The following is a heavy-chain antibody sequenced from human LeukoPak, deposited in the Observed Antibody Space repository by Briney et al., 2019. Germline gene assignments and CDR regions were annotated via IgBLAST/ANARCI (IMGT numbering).Heavy chain of an antibody. CDR2: IRHREYGGTA. J-gene: IGHJ4*02. CDR3: ARERAGDVDY. CDR1: GFNFGAVA. V-gene: IGHV3-49*03. Sequence: SLRLSYATSGFNFGAVAMDWIRQAPGKGLEWVVFIRHREYGGTAEYAASVNGRFAISRDDSKSIVYLQMNDLRTEDTGVYYCARERAGDVDYWGLGTLVTVSS.